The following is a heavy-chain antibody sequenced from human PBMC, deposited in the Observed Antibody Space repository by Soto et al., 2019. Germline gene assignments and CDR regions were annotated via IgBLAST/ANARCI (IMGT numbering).Heavy chain of an antibody. Sequence: QVQLVQSGAEVKKPGASVKVSCKASGYTFTSYGISWVRQAPGQGLELMGGISAYNGNTNYAQKLQGRVTMTTDTSTSTAYMELRSLRSDDTAVYYCARDYCSSTSCYRPWAFWGQGTLVTVSS. CDR1: GYTFTSYG. CDR3: ARDYCSSTSCYRPWAF. J-gene: IGHJ4*02. V-gene: IGHV1-18*01. D-gene: IGHD2-2*01. CDR2: ISAYNGNT.